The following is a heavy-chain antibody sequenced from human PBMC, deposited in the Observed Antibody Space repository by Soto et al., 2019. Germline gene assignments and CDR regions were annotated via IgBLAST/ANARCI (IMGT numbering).Heavy chain of an antibody. J-gene: IGHJ4*02. V-gene: IGHV3-30*18. CDR2: ISHDGSNK. Sequence: QVQLVESGGSVVQPGRSLRLSCAASGFTFSSYGMHWVRQAPGKGLEWVSVISHDGSNKYYADSVKGRFTISRDNSKNTLYLQMNSLRAEDTAVYYCAKGDRIAAAGHFDYWGQGTLVTVSS. CDR1: GFTFSSYG. D-gene: IGHD6-13*01. CDR3: AKGDRIAAAGHFDY.